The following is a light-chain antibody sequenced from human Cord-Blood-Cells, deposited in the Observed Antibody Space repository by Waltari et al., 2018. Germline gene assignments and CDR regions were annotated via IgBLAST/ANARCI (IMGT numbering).Light chain of an antibody. CDR1: QDISNY. Sequence: DIQMTQFPSSLSASVGHRVTITCQASQDISNYLNWYQQKPGKAPKLLIYDASNLETGVPSRFSGSGSETDFTFTNSSLQPGDIATYYCQQYDNLPITFGQGTRLEIK. CDR2: DAS. CDR3: QQYDNLPIT. J-gene: IGKJ5*01. V-gene: IGKV1-33*01.